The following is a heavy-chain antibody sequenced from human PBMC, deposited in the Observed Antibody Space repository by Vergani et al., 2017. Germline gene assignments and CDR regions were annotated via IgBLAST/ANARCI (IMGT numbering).Heavy chain of an antibody. CDR3: AGDTTECSGGSCYAYYYYGMDV. CDR1: GFTFSSYS. CDR2: ISSSSSYI. J-gene: IGHJ6*02. D-gene: IGHD2-15*01. V-gene: IGHV3-21*01. Sequence: EVQLVESGGGLVKPGGSLRLSCAASGFTFSSYSMNWVRQAPGKGLEWVSSISSSSSYIYYADSVKGRFTISRDNAKNSLYLQMNSLRAEDTAVYYCAGDTTECSGGSCYAYYYYGMDVWGQGTTVTVSS.